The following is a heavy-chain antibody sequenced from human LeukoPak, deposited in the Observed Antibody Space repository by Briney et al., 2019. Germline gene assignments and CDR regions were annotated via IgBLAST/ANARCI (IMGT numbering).Heavy chain of an antibody. Sequence: PGGFLRLSCAASGFTFSSYWMTWVRQAPGKGLEWVANTKQDGSEKYYVDSVKGRFTIFRDNAKNSLYLQMNSLRAEDTAVYYCARVLDSSSSRYQALPYWGQGTLVTVSS. CDR2: TKQDGSEK. CDR3: ARVLDSSSSRYQALPY. D-gene: IGHD2-15*01. V-gene: IGHV3-7*01. J-gene: IGHJ4*02. CDR1: GFTFSSYW.